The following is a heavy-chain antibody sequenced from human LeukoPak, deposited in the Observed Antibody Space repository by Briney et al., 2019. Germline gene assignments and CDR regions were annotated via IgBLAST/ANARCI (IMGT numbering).Heavy chain of an antibody. J-gene: IGHJ4*02. D-gene: IGHD3-22*01. Sequence: ASVKVSCKASGYTFTSYYMHWVRQAPGQGLEWMGIINPSGGSTSYAQKFQGRVTMTRDMSTSTVYMELSSLRSEDTAVYYCARDYYDSSGYYSTVDYWGQGTLVTVSS. CDR1: GYTFTSYY. V-gene: IGHV1-46*01. CDR2: INPSGGST. CDR3: ARDYYDSSGYYSTVDY.